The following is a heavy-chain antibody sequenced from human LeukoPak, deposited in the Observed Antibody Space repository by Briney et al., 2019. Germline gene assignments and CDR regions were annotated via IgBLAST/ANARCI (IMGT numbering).Heavy chain of an antibody. D-gene: IGHD3-3*01. J-gene: IGHJ4*02. CDR3: ARALTIFGVVTPLHY. CDR2: INPNSGGT. Sequence: ASVKVSCKASGYTFTGYYMHWVRQAPGQGLEWMGWINPNSGGTNYGQKFQGRVTMTRDTSISTAYMELSRLRSDDTAVYYCARALTIFGVVTPLHYWGQGTLVTVSS. V-gene: IGHV1-2*02. CDR1: GYTFTGYY.